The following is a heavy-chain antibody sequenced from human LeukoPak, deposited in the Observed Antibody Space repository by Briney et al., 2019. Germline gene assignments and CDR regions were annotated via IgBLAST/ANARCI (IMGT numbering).Heavy chain of an antibody. Sequence: SETLSLTCAVYGGSFSGYYWSWIRQPPGKGLEWIGEINHSGSTNYNPSLKSRVTISVDTSKNQFSLKLSSVTAADTAVYYCARGPTYYDILTGYHNWFDPWGQGTLVTVSS. CDR2: INHSGST. V-gene: IGHV4-34*01. J-gene: IGHJ5*02. CDR3: ARGPTYYDILTGYHNWFDP. D-gene: IGHD3-9*01. CDR1: GGSFSGYY.